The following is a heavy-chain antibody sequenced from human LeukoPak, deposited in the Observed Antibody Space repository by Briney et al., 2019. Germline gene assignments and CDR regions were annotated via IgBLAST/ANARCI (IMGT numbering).Heavy chain of an antibody. CDR3: ARAPVVGATDAFDI. V-gene: IGHV4-59*01. CDR1: GGSISSYY. Sequence: SETLSLTCTVSGGSISSYYWSWIRQPPGKGLEWIGYIYYSGSTNYNPSLKSRVTISVDTSKNQFSLKLSSVTAADTAVYYCARAPVVGATDAFDIWGQGTMVTVSS. D-gene: IGHD1-26*01. J-gene: IGHJ3*02. CDR2: IYYSGST.